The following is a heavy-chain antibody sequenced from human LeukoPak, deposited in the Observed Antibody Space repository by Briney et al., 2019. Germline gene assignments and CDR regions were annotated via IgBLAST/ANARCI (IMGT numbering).Heavy chain of an antibody. CDR2: LNWNGGST. V-gene: IGHV3-20*04. Sequence: GGSLRLSCAASGFTFDDYGMSWVRQAPGKGLEWVSGLNWNGGSTGYADSVKGRFTISRDNSKNTLYLQMNSLRAGDTAVYYCARDYSSSGHYWGQGTLVTVSS. D-gene: IGHD6-13*01. CDR1: GFTFDDYG. J-gene: IGHJ4*02. CDR3: ARDYSSSGHY.